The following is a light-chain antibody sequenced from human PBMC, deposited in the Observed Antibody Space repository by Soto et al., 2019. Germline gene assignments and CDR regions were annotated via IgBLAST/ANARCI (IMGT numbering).Light chain of an antibody. CDR1: QSISSS. CDR2: DAS. V-gene: IGKV1-5*01. J-gene: IGKJ2*01. Sequence: DTQMTQSPSPLSASVGDRVTITCRASQSISSSLAWYQQKPGKAPKLLIYDASSLESGVPSRFSGSGSGTEFTLTISSLQPDDFATYYCQQYNSYDYTFGQGTKLEIK. CDR3: QQYNSYDYT.